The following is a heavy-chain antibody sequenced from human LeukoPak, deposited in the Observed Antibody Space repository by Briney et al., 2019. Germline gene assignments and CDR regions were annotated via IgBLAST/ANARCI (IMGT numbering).Heavy chain of an antibody. V-gene: IGHV1-3*01. CDR3: ARDFTRYYDSSGYYYRSEYFQH. CDR1: GYTFTSYG. CDR2: INAGNGNT. J-gene: IGHJ1*01. Sequence: ASVKVSCKASGYTFTSYGISWVRQAPGQGLEWMGWINAGNGNTKYSQKFQGRVTITRDTSASTAYMELSSLRSEDTAVYYCARDFTRYYDSSGYYYRSEYFQHWGQGTLVTVSS. D-gene: IGHD3-22*01.